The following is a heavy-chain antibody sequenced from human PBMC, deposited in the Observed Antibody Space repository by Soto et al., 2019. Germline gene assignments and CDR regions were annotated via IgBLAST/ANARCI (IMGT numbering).Heavy chain of an antibody. V-gene: IGHV4-4*07. CDR3: ARVGRTRTTVTTDAFDV. CDR1: GGSISGYY. Sequence: QVQLQESGPGLVKPSETLSLTCTVSGGSISGYYWSWIRQPAGKRLEWIGRIYASGNTNKTPSLKSRVTMSVDTVKNQFSLRLTSVTAADAAVYYCARVGRTRTTVTTDAFDVWGQGTKVTVSS. CDR2: IYASGNT. J-gene: IGHJ3*01. D-gene: IGHD4-17*01.